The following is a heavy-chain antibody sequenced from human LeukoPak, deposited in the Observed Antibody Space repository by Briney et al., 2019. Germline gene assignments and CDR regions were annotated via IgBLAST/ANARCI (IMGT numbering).Heavy chain of an antibody. CDR1: GGSMSSYY. V-gene: IGHV4-4*09. J-gene: IGHJ4*02. CDR3: ARRATYYDFWSGYYTGYFDY. D-gene: IGHD3-3*01. Sequence: SETLSLTCTVSGGSMSSYYWSWIRQPPGKGLEWIGYIYTSGSTNYNPSLKSRVTISVDTSKNQFSLKLSSVTAADTAVYYCARRATYYDFWSGYYTGYFDYWGQGTLVTVSS. CDR2: IYTSGST.